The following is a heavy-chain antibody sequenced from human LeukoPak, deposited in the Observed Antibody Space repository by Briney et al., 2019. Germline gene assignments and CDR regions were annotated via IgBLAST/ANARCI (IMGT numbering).Heavy chain of an antibody. CDR3: ATSTGSYYHFDY. J-gene: IGHJ4*02. D-gene: IGHD3-10*01. Sequence: ASVKVSCKVSGYTLTELSMRWVRQAPGKGLEWMGGFDPEDGETIYAQKFQGRVTMTEDTSTDTAYMELSSLRSEDTAVYYCATSTGSYYHFDYWGQGTLVTVSS. CDR2: FDPEDGET. V-gene: IGHV1-24*01. CDR1: GYTLTELS.